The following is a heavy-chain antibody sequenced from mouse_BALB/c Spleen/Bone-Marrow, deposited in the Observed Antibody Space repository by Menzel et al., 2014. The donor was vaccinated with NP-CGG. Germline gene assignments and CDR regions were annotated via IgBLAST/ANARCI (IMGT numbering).Heavy chain of an antibody. CDR2: IVPRSGYT. CDR3: AREVITTAYFDY. J-gene: IGHJ2*01. D-gene: IGHD1-2*01. Sequence: QVQLKQSASELARPGASVRLSCRASGYTFTGYTMQWVKQRPGQGLEWIGYIVPRSGYTDYNQNFKDKTTLTADKSSNTAYMQLSRLTSEDSAVYYCAREVITTAYFDYWGQGTTLTVSS. V-gene: IGHV1-4*02. CDR1: GYTFTGYT.